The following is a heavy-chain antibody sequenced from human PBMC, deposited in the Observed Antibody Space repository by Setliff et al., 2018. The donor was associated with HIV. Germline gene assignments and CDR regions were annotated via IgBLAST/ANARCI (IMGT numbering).Heavy chain of an antibody. V-gene: IGHV4-39*01. J-gene: IGHJ4*02. CDR2: ISYSGNT. Sequence: SETLSLTCSVSGGSISSRSYYWGWIRQSPGKGLEWIGTISYSGNTYYRPSRKRRVTISVDTSKNQFSLRLNSVTAADTAVYYWARQGNIVVVTSFDYWGQGTLVTVSS. D-gene: IGHD2-21*02. CDR1: GGSISSRSYY. CDR3: ARQGNIVVVTSFDY.